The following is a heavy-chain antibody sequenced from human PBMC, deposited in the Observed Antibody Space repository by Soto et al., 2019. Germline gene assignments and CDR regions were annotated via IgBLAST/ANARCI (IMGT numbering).Heavy chain of an antibody. D-gene: IGHD4-17*01. CDR2: ISWNSGSI. CDR3: AKDRNLYGDYSIFDY. CDR1: GFTFDDYA. V-gene: IGHV3-9*01. J-gene: IGHJ4*02. Sequence: EVQLVESGGGLVQPGRSLRLSCAASGFTFDDYAMHWVRQAPGKGLEWVSGISWNSGSIGYADSVKGRFTISRDNAKNSLYLQMNSLRAEDTALYYCAKDRNLYGDYSIFDYWGQGTLVTVSS.